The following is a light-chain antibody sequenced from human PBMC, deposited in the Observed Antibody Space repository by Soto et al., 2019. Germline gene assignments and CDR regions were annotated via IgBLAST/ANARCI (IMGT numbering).Light chain of an antibody. V-gene: IGKV3-20*01. J-gene: IGKJ1*01. CDR2: GAS. CDR1: QSVSSSY. CDR3: QQYGSSPRT. Sequence: EIVLTHSPGTLSLSPGEIATLSCGASQSVSSSYLAWYQQKPGQAPRLPIYGASSRATGIPDRFSGSGSGTDFTLTISRLEPEDFAVYYCQQYGSSPRTFGQGTKVDIK.